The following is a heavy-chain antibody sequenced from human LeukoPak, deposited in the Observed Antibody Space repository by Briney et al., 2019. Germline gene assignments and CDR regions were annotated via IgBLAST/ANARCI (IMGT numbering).Heavy chain of an antibody. V-gene: IGHV4-39*01. CDR1: GGSISSSSYY. D-gene: IGHD4-11*01. CDR3: ASRYDYSNYIDY. J-gene: IGHJ4*02. Sequence: SETLSLTCTVSGGSISSSSYYWGWIRQPPGKGLEWIGTIYYSGSTYYNPSLKSRVTISVDTSKNQFSLKLSSVTAADTAVYYCASRYDYSNYIDYWGQGTLVTVSS. CDR2: IYYSGST.